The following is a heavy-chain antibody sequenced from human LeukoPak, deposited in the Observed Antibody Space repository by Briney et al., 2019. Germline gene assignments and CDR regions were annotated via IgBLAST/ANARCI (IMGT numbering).Heavy chain of an antibody. V-gene: IGHV4-39*01. CDR1: GGSISSSSYY. D-gene: IGHD4-11*01. CDR3: ASRYDYSNYIDY. J-gene: IGHJ4*02. Sequence: SETLSLTCTVSGGSISSSSYYWGWIRQPPGKGLEWIGTIYYSGSTYYNPSLKSRVTISVDTSKNQFSLKLSSVTAADTAVYYCASRYDYSNYIDYWGQGTLVTVSS. CDR2: IYYSGST.